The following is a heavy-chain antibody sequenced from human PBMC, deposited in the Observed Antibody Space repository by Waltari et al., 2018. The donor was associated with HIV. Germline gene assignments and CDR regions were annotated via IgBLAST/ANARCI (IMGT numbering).Heavy chain of an antibody. D-gene: IGHD6-13*01. J-gene: IGHJ5*02. CDR2: ISSSGSFI. Sequence: VQLVESGGGLVKPGGSLRLSCAASDFTFSAYSLNWVRQSPGKGLEWVSSISSSGSFIYYADSVKGRFTISRDNAQNSMYLQMNNLRADDSAMYYCARDSRGTSWSLNWFDPWGQGTLVTVSS. CDR3: ARDSRGTSWSLNWFDP. CDR1: DFTFSAYS. V-gene: IGHV3-21*02.